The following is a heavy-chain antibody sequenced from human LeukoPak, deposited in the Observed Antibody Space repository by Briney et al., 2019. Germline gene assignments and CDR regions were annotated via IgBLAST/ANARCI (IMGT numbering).Heavy chain of an antibody. J-gene: IGHJ4*02. CDR2: INSDGSST. V-gene: IGHV3-74*01. Sequence: ETLSLTCTVSGGSISSSRYYWGWIRQPPGKGLVWVSRINSDGSSTTYADSVKGRFTISRDNAETTLYLQMNSLRAEDTAMYYCASLGRIDYWGQGALVTVSS. CDR3: ASLGRIDY. CDR1: GGSISSSRYY.